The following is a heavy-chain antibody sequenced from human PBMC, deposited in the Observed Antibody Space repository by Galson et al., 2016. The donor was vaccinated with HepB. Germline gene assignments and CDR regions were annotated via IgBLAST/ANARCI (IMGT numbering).Heavy chain of an antibody. CDR3: VTSVSTYLHYYNGMDV. CDR1: GFSFSNYW. J-gene: IGHJ6*02. D-gene: IGHD3-10*01. Sequence: SLRLSCAASGFSFSNYWMNWVRQAPGKVLEWVGRIKSKNDGGTTDYVAPVKGRFTISRDDSKNTLFLHMNSLKTEDTAVYYCVTSVSTYLHYYNGMDVWGQGTTVTVSS. V-gene: IGHV3-15*07. CDR2: IKSKNDGGTT.